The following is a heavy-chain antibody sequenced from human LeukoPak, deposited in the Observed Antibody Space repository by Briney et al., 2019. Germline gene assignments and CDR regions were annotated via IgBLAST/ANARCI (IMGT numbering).Heavy chain of an antibody. V-gene: IGHV3-48*03. CDR2: ISSSGSTI. CDR1: GFTFSSYE. Sequence: GGSLRLSCTASGFTFSSYEMNWVRQAPGKGLEWVSYISSSGSTIYYADSVKGRFTISRDNAKNSLYLQMNSLRAEDTAVYYCARENYGDYGGYWGQGILVTVSS. CDR3: ARENYGDYGGY. J-gene: IGHJ4*02. D-gene: IGHD4-17*01.